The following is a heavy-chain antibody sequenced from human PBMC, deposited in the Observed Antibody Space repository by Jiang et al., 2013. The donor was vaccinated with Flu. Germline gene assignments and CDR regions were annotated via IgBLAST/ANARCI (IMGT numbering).Heavy chain of an antibody. CDR1: GYTFTSYA. CDR3: ARDRKPNLVVVPAARYYYYYGMDV. Sequence: GYTFTSYAMNWVRQAPGQGLEWMGWINTNTGNPTYAQGFTGRFVFSLDTSVSTAYLQICSLKAEDTAVYYCARDRKPNLVVVPAARYYYYYGMDVWGQGTTVTVSS. J-gene: IGHJ6*02. CDR2: INTNTGNP. V-gene: IGHV7-4-1*01. D-gene: IGHD2-2*01.